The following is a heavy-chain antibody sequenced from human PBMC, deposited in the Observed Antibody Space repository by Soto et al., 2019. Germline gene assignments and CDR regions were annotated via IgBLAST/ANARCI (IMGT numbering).Heavy chain of an antibody. CDR1: GGSISSGDYY. CDR3: ASRGTTTCCSGGSCYARGFDY. V-gene: IGHV4-30-4*01. J-gene: IGHJ4*02. CDR2: IYYSGST. D-gene: IGHD2-15*01. Sequence: QVQLQESGPGLVKPSQTLSLTCTVSGGSISSGDYYWSWIRQPPGKGLEWIGYIYYSGSTYYNPSLKSRVTXPXXXSXHQFSLKLSSVTAADTAVYYCASRGTTTCCSGGSCYARGFDYWGQGTLVTVSS.